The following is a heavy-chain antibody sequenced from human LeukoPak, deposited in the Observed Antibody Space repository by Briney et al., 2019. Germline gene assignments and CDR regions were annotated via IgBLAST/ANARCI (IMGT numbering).Heavy chain of an antibody. D-gene: IGHD2-21*02. J-gene: IGHJ4*02. CDR1: EYTLTSYY. Sequence: ASVKVSCKASEYTLTSYYLHWVRQAPGQGLEWMAIINPSGGSTSHAQKFQGRVTMTRDTSASTVDMELSSLRSEDTAVYYCARESYCGGDCFPGGIYDYWGQGTLVTVSS. CDR3: ARESYCGGDCFPGGIYDY. V-gene: IGHV1-46*01. CDR2: INPSGGST.